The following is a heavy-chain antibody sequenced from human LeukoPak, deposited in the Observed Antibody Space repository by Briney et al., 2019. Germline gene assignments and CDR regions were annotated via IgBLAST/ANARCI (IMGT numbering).Heavy chain of an antibody. J-gene: IGHJ2*01. CDR3: ARGMTTDWYFDL. Sequence: GGSLRLSCAASGFTFSSYSMNWVRQAPGKGLEWVSFIYSGGTTYYADSVKGRFIISRDNSKNTLYLQMSSLRAEDTAVYYCARGMTTDWYFDLWGRGTLVTVSS. D-gene: IGHD4-11*01. V-gene: IGHV3-66*01. CDR2: IYSGGTT. CDR1: GFTFSSYS.